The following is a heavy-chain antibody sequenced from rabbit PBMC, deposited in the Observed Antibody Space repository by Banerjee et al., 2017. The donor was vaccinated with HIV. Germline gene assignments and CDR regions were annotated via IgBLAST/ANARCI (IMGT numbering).Heavy chain of an antibody. D-gene: IGHD7-1*01. CDR3: ARAAYSTSVVLYAPYGMDL. CDR2: IYTSSGST. J-gene: IGHJ6*01. V-gene: IGHV1S45*01. CDR1: GFDLSSGYD. Sequence: QQQLEESGGGLVKPEGSLTLTCKASGFDLSSGYDMCWVRQAPGKGLEWIACIYTSSGSTWYASWAKGRFTISKTSSTTVTLQMTSLTAADTATYFCARAAYSTSVVLYAPYGMDLWGPGTLAPS.